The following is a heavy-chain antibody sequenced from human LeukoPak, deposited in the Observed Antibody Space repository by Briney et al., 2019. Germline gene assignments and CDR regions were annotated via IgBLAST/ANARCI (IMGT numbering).Heavy chain of an antibody. CDR1: GFTFSSYW. J-gene: IGHJ4*02. CDR3: ARVDGYCSSTSCFLFDY. V-gene: IGHV3-7*01. Sequence: PGGSLRLSCAASGFTFSSYWMSWVRQAPGKGLEWVANIKQDGSEKYYVDSVKGRFTISRDNAKNSLYLQMNSLRAEDTAVYYCARVDGYCSSTSCFLFDYWGQGTLVTVSS. CDR2: IKQDGSEK. D-gene: IGHD2-2*03.